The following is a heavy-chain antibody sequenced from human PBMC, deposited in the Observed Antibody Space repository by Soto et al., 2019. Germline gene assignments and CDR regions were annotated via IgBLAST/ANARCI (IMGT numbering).Heavy chain of an antibody. CDR3: ARATSAGNGRRVDV. J-gene: IGHJ6*02. CDR1: GYTFTTYY. V-gene: IGHV1-46*01. Sequence: QVQLVQSGTEVKEPGASVSLSCKASGYTFTTYYIHWVRQAPGQGLEWMGMINPSGGSTTYAQNFQGRVTMTRDTSTSTGDMDLNSLRSDDTAVYYCARATSAGNGRRVDVWGQGTTVTVSS. CDR2: INPSGGST. D-gene: IGHD6-13*01.